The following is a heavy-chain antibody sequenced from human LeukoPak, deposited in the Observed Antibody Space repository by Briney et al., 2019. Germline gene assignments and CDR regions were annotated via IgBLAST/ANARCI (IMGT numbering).Heavy chain of an antibody. D-gene: IGHD3-22*01. CDR2: INHSGST. CDR3: AKAGAWQYYYDSSGYYPDY. J-gene: IGHJ4*02. CDR1: GGSFSGYY. V-gene: IGHV4-34*01. Sequence: SETLSLTCAVYGGSFSGYYWSWIRQPPGKGLEWIGEINHSGSTNYNPSLKSRVTISVDTSKNQFSLKLSSVTAADTAVYYCAKAGAWQYYYDSSGYYPDYWGQGTLVTVSS.